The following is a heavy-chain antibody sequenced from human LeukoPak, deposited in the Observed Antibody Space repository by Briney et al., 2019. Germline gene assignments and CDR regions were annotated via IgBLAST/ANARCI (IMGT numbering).Heavy chain of an antibody. J-gene: IGHJ4*02. D-gene: IGHD6-13*01. Sequence: PGGSLRLSCAASGFIFSESSMTWIRQAPGKGLEWVSGISWNSGSIGYADSVKGRFTISRDNAKNSLYLQMNSLRAEDTAVYHCARIGYSSSSFDYWGQGTLVTVSS. CDR3: ARIGYSSSSFDY. V-gene: IGHV3-9*01. CDR2: ISWNSGSI. CDR1: GFIFSESS.